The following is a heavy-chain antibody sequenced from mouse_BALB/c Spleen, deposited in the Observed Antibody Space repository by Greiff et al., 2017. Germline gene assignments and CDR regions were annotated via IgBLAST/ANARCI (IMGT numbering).Heavy chain of an antibody. D-gene: IGHD2-10*01. CDR2: IYPGNSDT. J-gene: IGHJ3*01. CDR1: GYTFTSYW. CDR3: TPYYGNPSWFAY. Sequence: VQLQQSGTVLVRPGASVKMSCKASGYTFTSYWMHWVKQRPGQGLEWIGAIYPGNSDTSYNQKFKGKAKLTAVTSTSTAYMELSSLTNEASAVYYCTPYYGNPSWFAYWGQGTLVTVSA. V-gene: IGHV1-5*01.